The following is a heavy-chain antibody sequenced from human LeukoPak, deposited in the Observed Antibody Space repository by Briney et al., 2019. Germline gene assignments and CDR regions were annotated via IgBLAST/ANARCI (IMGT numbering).Heavy chain of an antibody. CDR1: GFTFSSYA. Sequence: PGGSLRLSCAASGFTFSSYAMHWVRQAPGKGLEWVAVISYDGSNKYYADSVKGRFTISRDNSKNTLYLQMNSLRAEDTAVYYCARPYYYGSGSYYNLGDWFDPWGQGTLVTVSS. J-gene: IGHJ5*02. V-gene: IGHV3-30-3*01. D-gene: IGHD3-10*01. CDR2: ISYDGSNK. CDR3: ARPYYYGSGSYYNLGDWFDP.